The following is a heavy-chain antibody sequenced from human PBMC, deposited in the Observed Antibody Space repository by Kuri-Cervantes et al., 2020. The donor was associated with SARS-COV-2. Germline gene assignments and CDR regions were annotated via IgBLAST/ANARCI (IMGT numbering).Heavy chain of an antibody. CDR3: ARVPYYYDGSGFFYFDY. J-gene: IGHJ4*02. V-gene: IGHV3-30-3*01. CDR2: ILYDGTNK. D-gene: IGHD3-22*01. CDR1: EFTFRNYA. Sequence: GESLKISCAASEFTFRNYAMHWVRQAPGKGLEWVAVILYDGTNKYYADFVKGRFTISRDNSNNTLYLQMNSLRVEDTAVYYCARVPYYYDGSGFFYFDYWGQGTLVTVSS.